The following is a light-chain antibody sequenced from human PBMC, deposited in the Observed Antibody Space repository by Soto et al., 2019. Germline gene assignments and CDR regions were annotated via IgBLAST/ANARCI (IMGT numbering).Light chain of an antibody. V-gene: IGLV2-11*01. CDR1: NSDVGAYIY. CDR3: CSYVGSYSRV. J-gene: IGLJ3*02. Sequence: QSALTQPRSVSGSPGQSVTISCTGTNSDVGAYIYVSWYQQHPGEAPKLIIYDVDKRPSGVPDRFSGSKSGNTASLTISGLQAEDEANYYCCSYVGSYSRVFGGGTKLTVL. CDR2: DVD.